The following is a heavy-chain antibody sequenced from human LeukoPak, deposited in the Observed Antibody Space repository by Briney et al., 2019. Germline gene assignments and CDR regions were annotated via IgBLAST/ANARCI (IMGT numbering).Heavy chain of an antibody. Sequence: GGSLTLSCVASGFTFSTYWMSWVRQAPGQGLEWVANIKQDGSKTYYVEIVKGRFTISRDNAKNSLYLQMNSLRAEGTAVYYCARGGYCSSTSCYHPRDGWFDPWGQGTLVTVSS. CDR1: GFTFSTYW. D-gene: IGHD2-2*01. CDR3: ARGGYCSSTSCYHPRDGWFDP. V-gene: IGHV3-7*01. J-gene: IGHJ5*02. CDR2: IKQDGSKT.